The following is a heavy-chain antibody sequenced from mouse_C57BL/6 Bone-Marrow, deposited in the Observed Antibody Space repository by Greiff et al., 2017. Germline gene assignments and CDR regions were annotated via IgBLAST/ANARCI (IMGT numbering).Heavy chain of an antibody. J-gene: IGHJ4*01. CDR1: GYTFTSYW. CDR2: IDPSDSYT. Sequence: VQLQQPGAELVKPGASVKLSCKASGYTFTSYWMQWVKQRPGQGLEWIGEIDPSDSYTNYNQKFKGKATLTVDTSSRPAYLQLSSLSSEDSAVYYCAREGYYVYYYAMDCWGQGTSVTFSS. D-gene: IGHD2-3*01. V-gene: IGHV1-50*01. CDR3: AREGYYVYYYAMDC.